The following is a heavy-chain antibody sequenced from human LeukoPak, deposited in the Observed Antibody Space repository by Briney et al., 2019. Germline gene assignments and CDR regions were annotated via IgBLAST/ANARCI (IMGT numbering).Heavy chain of an antibody. V-gene: IGHV3-30*03. CDR3: TRDYDILTGYD. J-gene: IGHJ4*02. Sequence: PGRSLRLSCAASGFTFSSYGMHWVRQAPGKGLEWVAVISYDGSNKYYADSVKGRFTISRDNSKNTLYLQMNSLRAEDTAVYYCTRDYDILTGYDWGQGTLVTVSS. CDR1: GFTFSSYG. CDR2: ISYDGSNK. D-gene: IGHD3-9*01.